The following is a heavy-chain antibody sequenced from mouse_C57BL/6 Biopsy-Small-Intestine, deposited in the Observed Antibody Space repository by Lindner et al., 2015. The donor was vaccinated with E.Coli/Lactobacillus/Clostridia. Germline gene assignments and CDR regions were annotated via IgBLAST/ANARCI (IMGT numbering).Heavy chain of an antibody. CDR3: ARRALDGYYLDY. V-gene: IGHV5-17*01. Sequence: VQLQESGGGLVKPGGSLKLSCAASGFTFSDYGMHWVRQAPEKGLEWVAYISSGSSTIYYADTVKGRFTISRDNAKNTLFLQMTSLRSEDTAMYYCARRALDGYYLDYWGQGTTLTVFS. CDR2: ISSGSSTI. D-gene: IGHD2-3*01. J-gene: IGHJ2*01. CDR1: GFTFSDYG.